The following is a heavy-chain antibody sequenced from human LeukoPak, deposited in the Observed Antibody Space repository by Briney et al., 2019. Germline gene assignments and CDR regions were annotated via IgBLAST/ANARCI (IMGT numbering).Heavy chain of an antibody. CDR1: GFTFSTYA. CDR3: AKDRGYCSSTSCYISPPDY. D-gene: IGHD2-2*02. J-gene: IGHJ4*02. V-gene: IGHV3-23*01. Sequence: PGGSLRLSCAASGFTFSTYAMSWVRQAPGKGLEWVSVISGSGGTTYYADSVKGRFTITRDNSKNTLYLQMISLRAEDTAVYYCAKDRGYCSSTSCYISPPDYWGQGTLVTVSS. CDR2: ISGSGGTT.